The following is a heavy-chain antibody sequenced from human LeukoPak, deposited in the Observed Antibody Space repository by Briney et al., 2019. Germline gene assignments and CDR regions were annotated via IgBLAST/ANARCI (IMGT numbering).Heavy chain of an antibody. CDR1: GFTFSSYS. D-gene: IGHD6-19*01. CDR3: AKDIISGSRKEGKDYFDY. Sequence: GGSLRLSCAASGFTFSSYSMNWVRQAPGKGLEWVSYISSSSSTIYYADSVKGRFTISRDNAKNSLYLQMNSLRAEDTAVYYCAKDIISGSRKEGKDYFDYWGQGTLVTVSS. V-gene: IGHV3-48*01. CDR2: ISSSSSTI. J-gene: IGHJ4*02.